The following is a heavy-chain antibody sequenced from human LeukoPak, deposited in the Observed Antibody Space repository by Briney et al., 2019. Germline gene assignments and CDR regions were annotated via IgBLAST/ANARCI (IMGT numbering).Heavy chain of an antibody. D-gene: IGHD2-2*02. CDR3: ARSPLLCSSTSCYTGAFDI. J-gene: IGHJ3*02. V-gene: IGHV3-20*04. Sequence: PGGSLRLSCAASGFTFDDYGMSWVRQAPGKGLEWVSGINWNGGSTGYADFVKGRFTISRDNAKNSLYLQMNSLRAEDTALYYCARSPLLCSSTSCYTGAFDIWGQGTMVTVSS. CDR1: GFTFDDYG. CDR2: INWNGGST.